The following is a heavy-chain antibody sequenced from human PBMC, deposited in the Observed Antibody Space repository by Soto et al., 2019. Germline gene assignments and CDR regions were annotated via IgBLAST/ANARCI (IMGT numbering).Heavy chain of an antibody. D-gene: IGHD1-26*01. V-gene: IGHV3-23*01. CDR1: GFTFSSYA. CDR3: AMSRRSRRDFDI. Sequence: GGSLRLSCAASGFTFSSYAMSWVRQARGKGLEWVSAISGSGGSTYYADSVKGRFTISRDNSKNTLYLQMNSLRAEDTAVYYCAMSRRSRRDFDIWGQGTMVAVSS. CDR2: ISGSGGST. J-gene: IGHJ3*02.